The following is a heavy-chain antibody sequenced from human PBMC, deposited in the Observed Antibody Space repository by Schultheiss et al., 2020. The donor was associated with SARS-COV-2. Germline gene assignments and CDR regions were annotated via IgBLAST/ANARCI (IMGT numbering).Heavy chain of an antibody. CDR1: GFTFSSYA. J-gene: IGHJ4*02. D-gene: IGHD6-13*01. CDR2: ISYDGSNK. CDR3: AKDWSPYSSSWYDY. Sequence: GGSLRLSCAASGFTFSSYAMHWVRQAPGKRLEWVAVISYDGSNKYYADSVKGRCTISRDNAKNSLYLQMNSLRAEDTALYHCAKDWSPYSSSWYDYWGQGTLVTVSS. V-gene: IGHV3-30*18.